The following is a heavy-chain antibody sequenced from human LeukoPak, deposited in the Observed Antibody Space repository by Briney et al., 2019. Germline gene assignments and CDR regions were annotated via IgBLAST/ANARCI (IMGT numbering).Heavy chain of an antibody. V-gene: IGHV6-1*01. Sequence: SQTLSLTCAISGDGVSSNGAAWTWIRHSPWRGLEWLGRTYYRSKWYNGYALSVKSRITIRPDTSKNQFSLQLSSVTPEDTAVYYCARNFDGYLEYWGQGTLVTVSS. CDR3: ARNFDGYLEY. J-gene: IGHJ4*02. CDR2: TYYRSKWYN. CDR1: GDGVSSNGAA.